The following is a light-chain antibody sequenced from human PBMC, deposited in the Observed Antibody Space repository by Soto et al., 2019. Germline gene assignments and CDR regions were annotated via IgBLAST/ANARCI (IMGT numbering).Light chain of an antibody. CDR1: QSISSTF. CDR2: CAS. Sequence: EIVLTQSPGTLSLSPGESATLSCRASQSISSTFLAWYQHKPGQAPRVVIYCASRRATGIPERYSGSGYGTEFPHTIRRLESEDFALDYYQQDDSSWTLGQGTKGEMK. V-gene: IGKV3-20*01. J-gene: IGKJ1*01. CDR3: QQDDSSWT.